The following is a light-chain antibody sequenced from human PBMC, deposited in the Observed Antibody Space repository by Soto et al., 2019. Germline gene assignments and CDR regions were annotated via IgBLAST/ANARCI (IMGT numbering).Light chain of an antibody. J-gene: IGLJ3*02. V-gene: IGLV2-14*01. Sequence: QSALTQPASVSGSPGQSITISCTGTSSDVGGYNYVSWCQQHPGKAPKVMIYDVSNRPSGVSNRFSGSKSGNTASLTISGLQAEDEADYYCSSYTSSDTWVFGGGTKLTVL. CDR2: DVS. CDR3: SSYTSSDTWV. CDR1: SSDVGGYNY.